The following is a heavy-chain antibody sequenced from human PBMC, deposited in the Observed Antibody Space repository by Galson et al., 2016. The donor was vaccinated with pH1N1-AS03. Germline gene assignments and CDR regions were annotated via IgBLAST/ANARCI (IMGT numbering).Heavy chain of an antibody. CDR2: IKSDGSTR. D-gene: IGHD2-8*02. J-gene: IGHJ4*02. CDR3: ARHGPWCFDF. Sequence: SLRLSCAGSGFTFSASWMGWVRQAPGKGLEWVANIKSDGSTRYYVESVKGRFTISRDNAQNSVFLQMDALREDDTAVYYCARHGPWCFDFWAQGTRVTVSS. CDR1: GFTFSASW. V-gene: IGHV3-7*01.